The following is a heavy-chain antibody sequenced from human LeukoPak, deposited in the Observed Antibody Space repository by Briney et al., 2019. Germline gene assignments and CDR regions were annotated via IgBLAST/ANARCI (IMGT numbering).Heavy chain of an antibody. CDR2: INTGDIT. J-gene: IGHJ4*02. D-gene: IGHD2-15*01. V-gene: IGHV3-23*01. CDR3: AQDACGGSCYSFDS. CDR1: GFTFDYSA. Sequence: GGSLRLSCAASGFTFDYSAMTWVRQAPEKGLEWVSTINTGDITFYANSVKGRFTISRDNSKNALFLQMNSLRPEDTAVYYCAQDACGGSCYSFDSWGQGTLVTVSS.